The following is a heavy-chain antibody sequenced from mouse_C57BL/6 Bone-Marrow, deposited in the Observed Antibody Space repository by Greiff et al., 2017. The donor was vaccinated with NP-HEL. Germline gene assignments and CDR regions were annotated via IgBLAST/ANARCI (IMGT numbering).Heavy chain of an antibody. J-gene: IGHJ1*03. CDR3: ARSYGYENWYFDV. V-gene: IGHV1-81*01. Sequence: QVQLQQSGAELARPGASVKLSCKASGYTFTSYGISWVKQRTGQGLEWIGEIYPRSGNTYYNEKFKGKATLTADKSSSQAYMELRSLTSEDSAVYFCARSYGYENWYFDVWGTGTTVTVSS. CDR1: GYTFTSYG. D-gene: IGHD2-2*01. CDR2: IYPRSGNT.